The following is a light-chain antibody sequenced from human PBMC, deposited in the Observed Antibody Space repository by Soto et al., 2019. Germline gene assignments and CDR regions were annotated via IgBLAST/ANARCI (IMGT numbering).Light chain of an antibody. Sequence: QSALTQPASVSGSPGQPITISCTGTSSDVGANNYVSWYQHHPGKAPKLLIYEVSNRPSGVSSRFSGSKSGNTASLTISGLQAEDESDYYCSSYINSITFVVFGGGTKLTVL. CDR2: EVS. J-gene: IGLJ2*01. V-gene: IGLV2-14*01. CDR3: SSYINSITFVV. CDR1: SSDVGANNY.